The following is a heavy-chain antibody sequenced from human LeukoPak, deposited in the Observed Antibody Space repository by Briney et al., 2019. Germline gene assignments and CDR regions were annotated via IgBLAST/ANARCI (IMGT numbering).Heavy chain of an antibody. D-gene: IGHD6-13*01. CDR3: ARGVAAGSSDY. J-gene: IGHJ4*02. V-gene: IGHV1-24*01. CDR1: GYTLTELS. CDR2: FDPEDGET. Sequence: ASVKVSCKVSGYTLTELSTHWVRQAPGKGLEWMGGFDPEDGETIYAQKFQGRVTMTRDTSTSTVYMELSSLRSEDTAVYYCARGVAAGSSDYWGQGTLVTVSS.